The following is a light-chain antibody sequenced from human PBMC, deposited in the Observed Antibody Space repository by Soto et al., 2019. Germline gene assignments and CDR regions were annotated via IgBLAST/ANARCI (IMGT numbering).Light chain of an antibody. CDR1: SRDIGRYNY. CDR3: SSFGSSDTYVI. Sequence: QSVLTQPASVSGSPGQSITISCTGTSRDIGRYNYVSWYQQHPDKAPKLMIYEVSSRPSGVSDRFSGSKSGNTASLTISGLQADDEADYYCSSFGSSDTYVIFGGGTQLTVL. V-gene: IGLV2-14*01. CDR2: EVS. J-gene: IGLJ2*01.